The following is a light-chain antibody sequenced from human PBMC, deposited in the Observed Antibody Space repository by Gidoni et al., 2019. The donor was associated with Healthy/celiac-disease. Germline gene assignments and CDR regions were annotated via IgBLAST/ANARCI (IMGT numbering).Light chain of an antibody. Sequence: EIVMTQSPATLSVSPGERATLPCRASQSVSSNLAWYQQKPGQAPRLLIYGASTRATGIPARFSGSGSGTEFTLTISSLQSEDFAVYYCQQYNNWPPPYTFXXXTKLEIK. CDR3: QQYNNWPPPYT. CDR2: GAS. CDR1: QSVSSN. J-gene: IGKJ2*01. V-gene: IGKV3-15*01.